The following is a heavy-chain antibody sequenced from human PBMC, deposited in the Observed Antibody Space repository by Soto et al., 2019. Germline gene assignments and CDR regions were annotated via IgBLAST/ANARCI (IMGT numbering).Heavy chain of an antibody. J-gene: IGHJ4*02. V-gene: IGHV3-33*01. CDR1: GFTFITYG. CDR2: IWYDGSNK. D-gene: IGHD6-13*01. CDR3: ARDRKRGPAAGTAFDY. Sequence: GGSLRLSCAASGFTFITYGMHWVRQAPGKGLEWVAVIWYDGSNKYYADPVKGRFTISRDNSKNTLYLQMNSLRAEDTAVYYCARDRKRGPAAGTAFDYWGQGTLVTVSS.